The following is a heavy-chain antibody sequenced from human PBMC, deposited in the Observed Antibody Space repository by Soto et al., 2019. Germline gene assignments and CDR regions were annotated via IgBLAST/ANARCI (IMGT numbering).Heavy chain of an antibody. J-gene: IGHJ4*02. CDR3: AKGGHQHDINGYYWAFWFDY. CDR2: IGDSGTIT. V-gene: IGHV3-23*01. CDR1: GFTFSTYA. D-gene: IGHD3-22*01. Sequence: GGSLKLSCAASGFTFSTYAVSWVRQAPGKGLEWVSTIGDSGTITFYADSVKGRFTISRDNSKNTLSLQMNSLRAEDTAVYYCAKGGHQHDINGYYWAFWFDYWGQGTLVTVSS.